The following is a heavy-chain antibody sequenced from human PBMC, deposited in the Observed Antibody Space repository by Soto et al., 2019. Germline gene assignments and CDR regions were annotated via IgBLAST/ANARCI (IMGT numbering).Heavy chain of an antibody. V-gene: IGHV1-46*01. CDR3: ARGGRIWVYYYGMDV. CDR1: GYTFTSYY. Sequence: ASEKVSCKASGYTFTSYYMHWVRQAPGQGLEWMGIINPSGGSTSYAQKFQGRVTMTRDTSTSTVYMELSSLRSEDTAVYYCARGGRIWVYYYGMDVWGQGTTVTVSS. J-gene: IGHJ6*02. D-gene: IGHD3-10*01. CDR2: INPSGGST.